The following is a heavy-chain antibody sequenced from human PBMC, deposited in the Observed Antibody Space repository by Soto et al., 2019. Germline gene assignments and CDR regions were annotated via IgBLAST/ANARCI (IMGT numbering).Heavy chain of an antibody. CDR1: GGTFSSYA. CDR2: IMPIFGTA. J-gene: IGHJ6*02. V-gene: IGHV1-69*01. Sequence: QVQLVQSGAEVKKPGSSVKVSCKASGGTFSSYAINWVRQAPGQGLEWMGGIMPIFGTANYAQKFQDRVMITADESTSTTYMELSSLRSWASTVYYRASGYCSSSSCYREDKYYYGMDLWGQGTTVNVSS. D-gene: IGHD2-2*02. CDR3: ASGYCSSSSCYREDKYYYGMDL.